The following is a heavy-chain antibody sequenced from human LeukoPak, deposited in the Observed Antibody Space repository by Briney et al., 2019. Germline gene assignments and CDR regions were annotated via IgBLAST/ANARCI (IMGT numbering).Heavy chain of an antibody. Sequence: GSGPTLVNPTQTLTLTCTFSGFSLSTSGVGVGWIRQPPGKALEWLELIYWNDDKRYSPSLKSRLTITKDTSKNQVVLTMTNMDPVDTATYYCAHRLDYDFWSGYPLWDYWGQGTLVTVSS. CDR3: AHRLDYDFWSGYPLWDY. J-gene: IGHJ4*02. CDR1: GFSLSTSGVG. CDR2: IYWNDDK. V-gene: IGHV2-5*01. D-gene: IGHD3-3*01.